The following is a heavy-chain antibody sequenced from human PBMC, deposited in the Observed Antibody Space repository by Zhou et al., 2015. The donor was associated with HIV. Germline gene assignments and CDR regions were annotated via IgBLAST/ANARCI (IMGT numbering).Heavy chain of an antibody. CDR3: ARDGRVGATFQSYYYGMDV. J-gene: IGHJ6*02. V-gene: IGHV1-69*01. Sequence: QVQLVQSGAEVKKPGSSVKVSCKASGGTFSSYAISWVRQAPGQGLEWMGGIIPIFGTANYAQKFQGRVTITANESTSTAYMELSSLRSEDTAVYYCARDGRVGATFQSYYYGMDVWGQGTNGHRLL. CDR2: IIPIFGTA. CDR1: GGTFSSYA. D-gene: IGHD1-26*01.